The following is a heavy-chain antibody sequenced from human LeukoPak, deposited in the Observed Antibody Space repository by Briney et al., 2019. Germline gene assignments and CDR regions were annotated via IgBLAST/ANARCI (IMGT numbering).Heavy chain of an antibody. CDR1: GFTFSSYW. D-gene: IGHD3-10*01. J-gene: IGHJ3*02. CDR2: IKQDGSEK. CDR3: ATNPSTLTMVRGADDAFDI. Sequence: GGSLRLSCAASGFTFSSYWMSWVRQAPGKGLEWVANIKQDGSEKYYVDSVKGRFTISRDNAKNSLYLQMNSLRAEDTAVYYCATNPSTLTMVRGADDAFDIWGQGTMVTVSS. V-gene: IGHV3-7*01.